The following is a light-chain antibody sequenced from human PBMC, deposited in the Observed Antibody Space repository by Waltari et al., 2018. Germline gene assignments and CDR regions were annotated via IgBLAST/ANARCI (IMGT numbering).Light chain of an antibody. CDR2: VAS. V-gene: IGKV1-39*01. CDR3: QQNDSTPRT. CDR1: EYIRNY. J-gene: IGKJ1*01. Sequence: DLKMTQSPYHLSASVGDRVTITCRASEYIRNYLNWYQQKPGKAPKLLIYVASNLQSGVPSRFSGSGSGTDFTLTISSLQPEDFATYYCQQNDSTPRTFGQGTKVEIK.